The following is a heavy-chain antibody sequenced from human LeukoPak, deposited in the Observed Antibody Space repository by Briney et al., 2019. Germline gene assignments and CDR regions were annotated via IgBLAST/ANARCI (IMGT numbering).Heavy chain of an antibody. CDR2: IRSKANSYAT. D-gene: IGHD1-26*01. CDR3: SSTLSGSYSFDY. CDR1: GFTFSGSA. Sequence: GGSLRLSCAASGFTFSGSAMHWVRQASGKGLEWVGRIRSKANSYATAYAASVKGRFTISRDDSKNTAYLQINSLQTEDTAVYYCSSTLSGSYSFDYWGQGTLVTVSS. J-gene: IGHJ4*02. V-gene: IGHV3-73*01.